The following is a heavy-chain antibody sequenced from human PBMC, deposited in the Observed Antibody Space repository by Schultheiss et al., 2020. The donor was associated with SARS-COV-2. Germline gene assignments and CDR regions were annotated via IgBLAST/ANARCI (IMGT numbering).Heavy chain of an antibody. D-gene: IGHD3-3*01. CDR3: ARLNDFWSGYHDAFDI. V-gene: IGHV1-69*13. CDR1: GGTFSSYA. CDR2: IIPIFGTA. J-gene: IGHJ3*02. Sequence: SVKVSCKASGGTFSSYAISWVRQAPGQGLEWMGGIIPIFGTANYAQKFQGRVTITADESTSTAYMELSSLRSEDTAVYYCARLNDFWSGYHDAFDIWGQGTMVTVSS.